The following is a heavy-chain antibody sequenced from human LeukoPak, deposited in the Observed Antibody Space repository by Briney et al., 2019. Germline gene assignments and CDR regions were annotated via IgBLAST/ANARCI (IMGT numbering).Heavy chain of an antibody. Sequence: GGSLRLSCAASGFTFSSYSMNWVRQAPGKGLEWVSSSSSSSSYIYYADSVKGRFTISRDNAKNSLYLQMNSLRAEDTAVYYCARALTHDFWSGYATGGQGTLVTVSS. CDR2: SSSSSSYI. CDR3: ARALTHDFWSGYAT. J-gene: IGHJ4*02. V-gene: IGHV3-21*01. CDR1: GFTFSSYS. D-gene: IGHD3-3*01.